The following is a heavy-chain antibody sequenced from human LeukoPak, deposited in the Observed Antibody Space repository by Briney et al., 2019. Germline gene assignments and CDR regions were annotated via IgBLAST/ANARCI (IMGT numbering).Heavy chain of an antibody. Sequence: SETLSLTCAGYGESFSDYYWSWIRQPPGKGLEWIGSIYYSGSTYYNPSLKSRVTISVDTSKNQFSLKLSSVTAADTAVYYCARDIGIVGATRFDPWGQGTLVTVSS. J-gene: IGHJ5*02. CDR2: IYYSGST. CDR1: GESFSDYY. D-gene: IGHD1-26*01. CDR3: ARDIGIVGATRFDP. V-gene: IGHV4-34*01.